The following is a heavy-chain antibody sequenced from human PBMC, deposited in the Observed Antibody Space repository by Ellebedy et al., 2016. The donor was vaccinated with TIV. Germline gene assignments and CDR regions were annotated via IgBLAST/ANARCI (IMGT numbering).Heavy chain of an antibody. CDR1: GFTFSSYW. J-gene: IGHJ3*02. D-gene: IGHD5-18*01. CDR3: ARDRGYSYGFGDAFDI. V-gene: IGHV3-7*03. Sequence: GESLKISCAASGFTFSSYWMSWVRQAPGKGLEWVANIKQDGCEKYYVDSVKGRFTISRDNAKNSLYLQMNSLRAEDTAVYYCARDRGYSYGFGDAFDIWGQGTMVTVSS. CDR2: IKQDGCEK.